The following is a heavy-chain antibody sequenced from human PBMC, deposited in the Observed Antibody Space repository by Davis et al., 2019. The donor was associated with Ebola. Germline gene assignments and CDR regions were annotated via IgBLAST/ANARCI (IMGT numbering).Heavy chain of an antibody. CDR1: GGSFSGYY. J-gene: IGHJ4*02. CDR3: ARGSSRLHSSSWYRY. D-gene: IGHD6-13*01. V-gene: IGHV4-34*01. CDR2: INHSGST. Sequence: MPSETLSLTCAVYGGSFSGYYWSWIRQPPGKGLEWIGEINHSGSTNYNPSPKSRVTISVDTSKNQFSLKLSSVTAADTAVYYCARGSSRLHSSSWYRYWGQGTLVTVSS.